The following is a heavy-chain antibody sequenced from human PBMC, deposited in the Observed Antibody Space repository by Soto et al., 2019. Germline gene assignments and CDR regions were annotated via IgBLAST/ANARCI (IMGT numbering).Heavy chain of an antibody. CDR2: TYYRSTWND. J-gene: IGHJ6*03. D-gene: IGHD6-13*01. V-gene: IGHV6-1*01. CDR1: WGRVSSNNAA. Sequence: QVQLQQSGPGLVRPSQTLSLTCAISWGRVSSNNAAWTWIRQSPWRGLEWLGRTYYRSTWNDDYAVSLKGRITINPDTSKNQFSLQLNSVTPEDTAVYYCARELGTSWSPYYYYYSMDVW. CDR3: ARELGTSWSPYYYYYSMDV.